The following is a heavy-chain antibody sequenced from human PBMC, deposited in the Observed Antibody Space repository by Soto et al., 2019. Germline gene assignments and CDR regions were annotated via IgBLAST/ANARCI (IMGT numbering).Heavy chain of an antibody. Sequence: QLVQSGVEMKNPGASVKVSCKASGSTFTSYGISWVRQAPGQGLEWMGWISGFNDDTNHAQKFQGRVTVTKDPSTSTAYMELRSLKSDDTAMYYCARSGSYYPARNWFGPWGQGTLVIVSS. V-gene: IGHV1-18*01. J-gene: IGHJ5*02. CDR2: ISGFNDDT. CDR3: ARSGSYYPARNWFGP. D-gene: IGHD3-10*01. CDR1: GSTFTSYG.